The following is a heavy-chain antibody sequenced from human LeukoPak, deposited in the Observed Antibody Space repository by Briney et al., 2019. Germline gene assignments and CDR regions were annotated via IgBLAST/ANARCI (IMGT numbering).Heavy chain of an antibody. CDR3: ARHEEEDGYDAKTLDY. J-gene: IGHJ4*02. Sequence: SETLSLTCIVSGGSISGSNYYWGWIRQPPGMGLEWIGSIFYSGRTYFNPSLKSRVTISVDTSKNQFSLRLSSVTAADTAVYYCARHEEEDGYDAKTLDYWGQGALVTVSS. CDR2: IFYSGRT. V-gene: IGHV4-39*01. D-gene: IGHD5-12*01. CDR1: GGSISGSNYY.